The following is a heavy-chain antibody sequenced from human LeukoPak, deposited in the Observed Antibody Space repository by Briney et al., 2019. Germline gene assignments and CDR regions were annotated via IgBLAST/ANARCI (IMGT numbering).Heavy chain of an antibody. J-gene: IGHJ4*02. CDR2: IWYDGSNK. D-gene: IGHD1-14*01. V-gene: IGHV3-33*07. Sequence: GRSLRLSCAASGFTFSSYGMYWVRQAPGKGLEWVAVIWYDGSNKYYADSVKGRFTISRDNSKNTLYLQMNSLRAEDTAVYYCAVGGRRGGVVSAGFDYWGQGTLVTVSS. CDR3: AVGGRRGGVVSAGFDY. CDR1: GFTFSSYG.